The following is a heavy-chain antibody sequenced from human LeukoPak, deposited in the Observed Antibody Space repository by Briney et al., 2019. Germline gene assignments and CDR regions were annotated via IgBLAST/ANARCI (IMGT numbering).Heavy chain of an antibody. Sequence: GGSRRLSCAASGFIVSSSYMSWVRQAPGKGLEWVSVIYTGGNTCYADSVKGRFTISRDDSKNTLYLQMNSLRAEDTAVYYCARARGYSWIDSWGQGTLVTVSS. V-gene: IGHV3-53*01. J-gene: IGHJ5*01. D-gene: IGHD3-10*01. CDR2: IYTGGNT. CDR3: ARARGYSWIDS. CDR1: GFIVSSSY.